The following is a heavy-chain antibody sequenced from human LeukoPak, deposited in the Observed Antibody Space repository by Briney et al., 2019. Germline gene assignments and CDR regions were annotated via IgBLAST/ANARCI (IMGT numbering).Heavy chain of an antibody. CDR1: GFTFSSYG. J-gene: IGHJ4*02. Sequence: PGGSLRLSCAASGFTFSSYGMHWVRQAPGKGLERVAVIWYDGSNRYYADSVKGRFTIFRDNSKNTLYLQMNSLRAEDTAVYYCARDRRLLWFGELVLGYWGQGTLGTVFS. V-gene: IGHV3-33*01. CDR3: ARDRRLLWFGELVLGY. D-gene: IGHD3-10*01. CDR2: IWYDGSNR.